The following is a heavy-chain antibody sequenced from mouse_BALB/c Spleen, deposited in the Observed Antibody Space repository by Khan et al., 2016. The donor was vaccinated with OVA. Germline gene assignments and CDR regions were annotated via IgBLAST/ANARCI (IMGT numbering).Heavy chain of an antibody. J-gene: IGHJ2*01. D-gene: IGHD1-1*01. Sequence: EVQLQESGPGLVKPSQSLSLTCTVTGYSITSDYAWNWIRQFPGNKLEWMGYISYSGRTSYNPSLKSRISITRDTSKNQFFLQLNSVTTEDTATYYCARTVTITTVVATDCDYWGQGTPLTVSS. CDR3: ARTVTITTVVATDCDY. CDR1: GYSITSDYA. CDR2: ISYSGRT. V-gene: IGHV3-2*02.